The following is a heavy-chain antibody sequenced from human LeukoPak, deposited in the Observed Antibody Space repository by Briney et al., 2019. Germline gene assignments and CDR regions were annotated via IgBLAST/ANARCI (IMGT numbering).Heavy chain of an antibody. D-gene: IGHD3-22*01. CDR1: GFTFDDYA. CDR2: ISWNSGSI. V-gene: IGHV3-9*01. J-gene: IGHJ6*03. CDR3: AKVNYDSSGYYQTYYYYYYMDV. Sequence: PGGSLRLSCAASGFTFDDYAMHWVRQAPGKGLEWVSGISWNSGSIGYADSVKGRFTISRDNAKNTLYLQMNSLRAEDTAVYYCAKVNYDSSGYYQTYYYYYYMDVWGKGTTVTISS.